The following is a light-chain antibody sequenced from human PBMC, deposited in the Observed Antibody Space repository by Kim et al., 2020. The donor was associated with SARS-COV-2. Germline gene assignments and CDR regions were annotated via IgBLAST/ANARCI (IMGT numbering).Light chain of an antibody. CDR1: QSISSW. Sequence: SVGDRVTITCRASQSISSWLAWYQQKPGKAPKLLIYKASSLESGVPSRFSGSGSGTEFTLTISSLQPDDFATYCCQQYNSYSPRYSFGQGTKLDI. CDR3: QQYNSYSPRYS. J-gene: IGKJ2*03. V-gene: IGKV1-5*03. CDR2: KAS.